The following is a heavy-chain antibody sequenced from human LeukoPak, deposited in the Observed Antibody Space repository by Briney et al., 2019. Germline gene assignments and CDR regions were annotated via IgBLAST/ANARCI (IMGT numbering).Heavy chain of an antibody. CDR1: GFTFDDYV. D-gene: IGHD6-19*01. CDR2: ISWDGGST. CDR3: AKDRGYRIAVAPNY. Sequence: GGSLRLSCAASGFTFDDYVMHWVRQAPGKGLEWVSLISWDGGSTYYADSVKGRFTISRDNSKNSLYLQMNSLRAEDTALYYCAKDRGYRIAVAPNYWGQGTLVTVSS. V-gene: IGHV3-43D*04. J-gene: IGHJ4*02.